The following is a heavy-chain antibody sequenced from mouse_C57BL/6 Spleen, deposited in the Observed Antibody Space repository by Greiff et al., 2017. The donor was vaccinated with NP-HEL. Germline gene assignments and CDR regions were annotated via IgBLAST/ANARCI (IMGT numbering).Heavy chain of an antibody. CDR1: GFNIKDYC. CDR2: IDPEDGDT. J-gene: IGHJ4*01. D-gene: IGHD2-1*01. Sequence: EVQLQQSGAELVRPGASVKLSCTASGFNIKDYCMHWVKQRPEQGLEWIGRIDPEDGDTDYNPKFQGKATMTADTSSNTAYLQLSSLTSEDTAVYYCTTLGNLYAMDYWGQGTSVTVSS. CDR3: TTLGNLYAMDY. V-gene: IGHV14-1*01.